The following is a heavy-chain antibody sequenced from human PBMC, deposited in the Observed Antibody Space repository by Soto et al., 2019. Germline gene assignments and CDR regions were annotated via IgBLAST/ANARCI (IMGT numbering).Heavy chain of an antibody. CDR2: ISGDGNDK. J-gene: IGHJ4*02. D-gene: IGHD1-26*01. CDR3: VKGASTAHQPLDS. CDR1: GFIFRNFG. V-gene: IGHV3-30*18. Sequence: QVQLVESGGGVVQPGRSLSLSCAASGFIFRNFGMHWVRRAPGKGLEWVATISGDGNDKYYPDSMKGRFTISRDNFNKALYLQLNSLRPVDKAVYNCVKGASTAHQPLDSWGQGVLVTVSS.